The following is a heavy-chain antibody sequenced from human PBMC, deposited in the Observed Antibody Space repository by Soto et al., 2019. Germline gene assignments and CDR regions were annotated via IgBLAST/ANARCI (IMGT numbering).Heavy chain of an antibody. J-gene: IGHJ4*02. CDR3: ARGRGYSYGPYYFDY. D-gene: IGHD5-18*01. Sequence: SETLSLTCTVSGGSISSEGYYWSWFRQLPGKGLEWIGDIYYSGTTYHNPSLRSRLTISGDASKNQFSLKLSSVTDADTALYYCARGRGYSYGPYYFDYWGQGTLVTV. V-gene: IGHV4-31*03. CDR1: GGSISSEGYY. CDR2: IYYSGTT.